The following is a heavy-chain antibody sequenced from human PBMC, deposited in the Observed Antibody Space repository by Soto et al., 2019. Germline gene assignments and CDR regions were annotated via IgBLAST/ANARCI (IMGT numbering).Heavy chain of an antibody. CDR2: IYPGDSDT. Sequence: PGESLKISCKGSGYSFTSYWIGWVRQMPGKGLEWMGIIYPGDSDTRYSPSFQGQVTISADKSISTAYLQWSSLKASDTAMYYCARVLPDYDILTGYYRPYYYYYYMDVWAKGTTVTGSS. J-gene: IGHJ6*03. V-gene: IGHV5-51*01. D-gene: IGHD3-9*01. CDR3: ARVLPDYDILTGYYRPYYYYYYMDV. CDR1: GYSFTSYW.